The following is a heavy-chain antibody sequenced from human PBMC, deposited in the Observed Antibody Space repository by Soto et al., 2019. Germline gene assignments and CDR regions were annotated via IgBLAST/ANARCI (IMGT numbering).Heavy chain of an antibody. CDR1: GGSFSGYY. V-gene: IGHV4-34*01. CDR2: INHSGST. J-gene: IGHJ6*02. CDR3: ARAAYCSGGSCLYYYYYGRDV. D-gene: IGHD2-15*01. Sequence: SETLSLTCAVYGGSFSGYYWSWIRQPPGKGLEWIGEINHSGSTNYNPSLKSRVTISVDTSKNQFSLKLSSVTAADTAVYYCARAAYCSGGSCLYYYYYGRDVWGQGTTVTVSS.